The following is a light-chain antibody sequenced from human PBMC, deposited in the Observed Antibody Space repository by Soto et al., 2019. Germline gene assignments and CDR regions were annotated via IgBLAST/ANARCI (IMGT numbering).Light chain of an antibody. CDR3: TSYAGSNNLGV. CDR2: DVS. J-gene: IGLJ3*02. V-gene: IGLV2-8*01. CDR1: SSDVGAYNY. Sequence: QSALTQPPSASGSPGQSVTISCTGTSSDVGAYNYVSWYQQHPGKAPKLMVYDVSKRPSGVPDRFSGSKSGNTASLTVSGLQAEDEDDYYCTSYAGSNNLGVFGGGTQLTVL.